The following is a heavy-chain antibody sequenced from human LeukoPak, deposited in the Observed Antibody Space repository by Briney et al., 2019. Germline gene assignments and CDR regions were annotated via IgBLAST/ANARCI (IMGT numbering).Heavy chain of an antibody. CDR1: GFTFSTYA. V-gene: IGHV3-23*01. D-gene: IGHD5-24*01. J-gene: IGHJ4*02. CDR3: AKDQYGYNSDFDY. CDR2: ISGSGGST. Sequence: GGSLRLSCAASGFTFSTYAMSWVRQAPGKGLEWVSGISGSGGSTFYADSVKGRFTISRDDYKNTLYLQMNSLRAEDTAVYYCAKDQYGYNSDFDYWGQGTLVTVSS.